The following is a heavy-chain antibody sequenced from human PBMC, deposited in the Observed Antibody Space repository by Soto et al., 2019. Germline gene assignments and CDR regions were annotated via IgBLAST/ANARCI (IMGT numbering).Heavy chain of an antibody. CDR3: AHSLNLGIVGNAAFDI. Sequence: QITLKESGPPVVKPTQTLTLTCTFSGFSLSTRGVAVGWVRQPPGKALEWLGLIYWDDDKRYSPSLKNRLTTXKDTPKNQVLTLTNMDPVDRGTYYCAHSLNLGIVGNAAFDIWGQGTTVTVSS. CDR2: IYWDDDK. CDR1: GFSLSTRGVA. D-gene: IGHD3-16*02. V-gene: IGHV2-5*02. J-gene: IGHJ3*02.